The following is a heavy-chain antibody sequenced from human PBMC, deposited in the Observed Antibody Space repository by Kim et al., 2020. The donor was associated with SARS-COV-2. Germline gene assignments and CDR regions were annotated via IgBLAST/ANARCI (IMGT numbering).Heavy chain of an antibody. D-gene: IGHD6-19*01. J-gene: IGHJ4*01. CDR3: ARAYSSGWAYFDY. Sequence: YADSVKGRFTISRDNAKNSLYLQMNSLSAEDTAVYYCARAYSSGWAYFDYWGQEPWSPSPQ. V-gene: IGHV3-21*01.